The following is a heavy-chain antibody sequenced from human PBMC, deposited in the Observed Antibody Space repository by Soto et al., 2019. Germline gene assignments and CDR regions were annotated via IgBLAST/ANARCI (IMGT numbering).Heavy chain of an antibody. CDR3: ARDQGRFSSSWYRPLDY. J-gene: IGHJ4*02. Sequence: ASVKVSCKASGYTFTSYVMHWVRQAPGQRLEWMGWINAGNGNTKYSQKFQGRVTITRDTSASTAYMELSSLRSEDTAVYYCARDQGRFSSSWYRPLDYWGQGTLVTVSS. D-gene: IGHD6-13*01. CDR2: INAGNGNT. V-gene: IGHV1-3*01. CDR1: GYTFTSYV.